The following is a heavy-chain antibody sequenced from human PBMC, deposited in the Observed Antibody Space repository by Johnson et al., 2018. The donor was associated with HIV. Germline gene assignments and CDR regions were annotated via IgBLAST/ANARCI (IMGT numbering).Heavy chain of an antibody. D-gene: IGHD1-1*01. CDR1: GFTFSSYP. V-gene: IGHV3-30*04. CDR3: ARGVKQQLSVVDAFDI. Sequence: QVQLVESGGGLIQPGGSLRLSCAASGFTFSSYPMHWVRQAPGKGLEWVAVISYDGGNKYYTDSVKGRFTISRDNSKNRLYLQMNSLRAEDTAVYFCARGVKQQLSVVDAFDIWGQGTMVIVSS. CDR2: ISYDGGNK. J-gene: IGHJ3*02.